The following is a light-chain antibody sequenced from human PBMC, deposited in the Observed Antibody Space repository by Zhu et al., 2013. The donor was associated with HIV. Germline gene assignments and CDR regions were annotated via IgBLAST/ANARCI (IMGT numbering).Light chain of an antibody. Sequence: EVVLTQSPGALSLSPGERATLSCRASQSVNADYIAWYQQKPGQSPQGPHLWCIQQGPVAFQIGSAAGGSGTDFSLTIRRLEPEDFAVYYCQQYGSSSLSFGGGTKVEIK. V-gene: IGKV3-20*01. CDR2: CI. J-gene: IGKJ4*01. CDR1: QSVNADY. CDR3: QQYGSSSLS.